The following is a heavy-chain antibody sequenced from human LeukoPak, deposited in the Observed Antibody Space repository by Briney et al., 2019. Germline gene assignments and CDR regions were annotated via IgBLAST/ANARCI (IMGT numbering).Heavy chain of an antibody. D-gene: IGHD4-23*01. CDR1: GGSISSYY. Sequence: PSETLSLTCTVSGGSISSYYWSWIRQPPGKGLEWIGYTYNSGSNNYNHSLKSRVTISEDMSNNQFSLKLSSVTAADTAVYYCARALRLWGGNSGIAFDIWGQGTMVTASS. CDR3: ARALRLWGGNSGIAFDI. CDR2: TYNSGSN. J-gene: IGHJ3*02. V-gene: IGHV4-59*01.